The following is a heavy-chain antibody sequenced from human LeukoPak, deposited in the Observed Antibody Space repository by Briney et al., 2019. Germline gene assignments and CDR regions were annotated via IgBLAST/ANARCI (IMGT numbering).Heavy chain of an antibody. CDR2: IYYSGST. D-gene: IGHD3-3*01. J-gene: IGHJ4*02. Sequence: PSETLSLTCTVSGGSISSSSYYWGWIRQPPGKGLEWIGSIYYSGSTYYNPSLKSRVTISVDTSKNQFSLKLSSVTAADTAVYYCASGITIFGVVIGPDYDYWGQGTLVTVSS. CDR1: GGSISSSSYY. CDR3: ASGITIFGVVIGPDYDY. V-gene: IGHV4-39*01.